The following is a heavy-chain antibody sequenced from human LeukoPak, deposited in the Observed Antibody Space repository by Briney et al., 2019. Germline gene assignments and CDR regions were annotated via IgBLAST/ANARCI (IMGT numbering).Heavy chain of an antibody. J-gene: IGHJ5*01. Sequence: SETLSLTCTVSDDSVSSSRYYWTWIRQPPGKELEWIGYIYHGSATYNPSLESRVTLSMDTSKNQYSLKMTSVTAADTAVYYCAREGGRQWLVSGALDSWGQGTLVTVS. D-gene: IGHD6-19*01. V-gene: IGHV4-61*01. CDR1: DDSVSSSRYY. CDR2: IYHGSA. CDR3: AREGGRQWLVSGALDS.